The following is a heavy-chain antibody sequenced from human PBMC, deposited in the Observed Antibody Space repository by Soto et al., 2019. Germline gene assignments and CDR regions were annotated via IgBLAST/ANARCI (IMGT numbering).Heavy chain of an antibody. CDR1: GFTFSNAW. CDR3: TPLTGPDAFDI. D-gene: IGHD7-27*01. V-gene: IGHV3-15*01. J-gene: IGHJ3*02. Sequence: GGSLRLSCAASGFTFSNAWVSWVRQAPGKGLEWVGRIKSKTDGGTTDYAAPVKGRFTISRDDSKNTLYLQMNSLKTEDTAVYYCTPLTGPDAFDIWGQGTMVTVSS. CDR2: IKSKTDGGTT.